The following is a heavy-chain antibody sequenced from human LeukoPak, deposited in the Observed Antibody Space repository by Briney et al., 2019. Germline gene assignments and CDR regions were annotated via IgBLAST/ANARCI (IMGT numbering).Heavy chain of an antibody. CDR1: GFTFSTCS. CDR2: ISTSSSYI. V-gene: IGHV3-21*01. J-gene: IGHJ4*02. CDR3: AKGGYSSGGEADLGFDY. D-gene: IGHD6-19*01. Sequence: PGGSLRLSCVASGFTFSTCSMNWVRQAPGKGLEWVSSISTSSSYIYYADSVKGRFTISRDNAKNSLYLQMNSLRAEDTAVYYCAKGGYSSGGEADLGFDYWGQGTLVTVSS.